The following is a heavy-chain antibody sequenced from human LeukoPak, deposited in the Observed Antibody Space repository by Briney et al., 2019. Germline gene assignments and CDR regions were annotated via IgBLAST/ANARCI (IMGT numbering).Heavy chain of an antibody. CDR2: ISGSGGST. D-gene: IGHD1-26*01. J-gene: IGHJ4*02. CDR3: AKRVDSGNNYFDY. CDR1: GFTFSSYG. Sequence: PGGSLRLSCAASGFTFSSYGMSWVRQAPGKGLEWVSVISGSGGSTYYADSVKGRFTISRDNSKNTLFLQLNSLRAEDTAVYYCAKRVDSGNNYFDYWGQGTLVSVSS. V-gene: IGHV3-23*01.